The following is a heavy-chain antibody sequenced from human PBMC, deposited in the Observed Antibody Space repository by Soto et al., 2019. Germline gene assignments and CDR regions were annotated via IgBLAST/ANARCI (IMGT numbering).Heavy chain of an antibody. CDR3: ARSYCSSTSGYGYYYYYYMDV. CDR1: GGSISSYY. CDR2: IYYSGST. D-gene: IGHD2-2*01. Sequence: SETLSLTCTVSGGSISSYYWSWIRQPPGKGLEWIGYIYYSGSTNYNPSLKSRVTISVDTSKNQFSLKLSSVTAADTAVYYCARSYCSSTSGYGYYYYYYMDVWGKGTTVTVSS. V-gene: IGHV4-59*01. J-gene: IGHJ6*03.